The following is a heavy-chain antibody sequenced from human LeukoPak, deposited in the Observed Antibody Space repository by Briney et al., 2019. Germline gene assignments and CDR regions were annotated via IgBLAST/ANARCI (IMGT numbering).Heavy chain of an antibody. D-gene: IGHD6-13*01. J-gene: IGHJ3*01. CDR2: ISSRGENT. CDR1: GFTFNIYA. V-gene: IGHV3-23*01. CDR3: AKSVPVQLVRQASDL. Sequence: GGSLRLSCAASGFTFNIYAMSWVRQAPGKGLEWVSSISSRGENTHYADSVKGRFTISRDNVKNTVYVQMSSLRGEDTAVYYCAKSVPVQLVRQASDLWGQGTMVTVSS.